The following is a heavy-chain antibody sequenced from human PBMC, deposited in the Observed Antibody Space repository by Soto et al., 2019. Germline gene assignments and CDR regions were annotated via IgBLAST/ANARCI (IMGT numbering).Heavy chain of an antibody. D-gene: IGHD5-18*01. Sequence: PSETLSLTCTVSGGSISSGDYYWSWIRQPPGKGLEWIGYIYYSGSTYYNPSLKSRVTISVDTSKNQFSLKLSSVTAADTAVYYCAREGGYSYGYGSFDYWGQGTLVTVSS. V-gene: IGHV4-30-4*01. CDR2: IYYSGST. J-gene: IGHJ4*02. CDR3: AREGGYSYGYGSFDY. CDR1: GGSISSGDYY.